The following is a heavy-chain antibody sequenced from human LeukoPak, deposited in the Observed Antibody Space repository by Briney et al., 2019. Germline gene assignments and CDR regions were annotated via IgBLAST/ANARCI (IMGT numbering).Heavy chain of an antibody. J-gene: IGHJ5*02. CDR1: GGSISSYY. V-gene: IGHV4-59*01. CDR3: ARDYGDSARGFWFDP. D-gene: IGHD4-17*01. Sequence: SETLSLTCTVSGGSISSYYWSWIRQPPGKGLEWIGYIYYSGSTNYNPSLKSRVTISVDTSKNQFSLKLRSVTAADTAVYYCARDYGDSARGFWFDPWGQGTLVTVSS. CDR2: IYYSGST.